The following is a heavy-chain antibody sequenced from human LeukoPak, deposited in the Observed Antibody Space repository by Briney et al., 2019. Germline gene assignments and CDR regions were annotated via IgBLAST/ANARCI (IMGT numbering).Heavy chain of an antibody. CDR1: GFTFSSYS. Sequence: GGSLRLSCAASGFTFSSYSMNWVRQAPGKGLEWVSSISSSSSYIYYADSVKGRFTTSRDNAKNSLYLQMNSLRAEDTAVYYCASLYGGLRDFDYWGQGTLVTVSS. V-gene: IGHV3-21*01. D-gene: IGHD1-26*01. J-gene: IGHJ4*02. CDR2: ISSSSSYI. CDR3: ASLYGGLRDFDY.